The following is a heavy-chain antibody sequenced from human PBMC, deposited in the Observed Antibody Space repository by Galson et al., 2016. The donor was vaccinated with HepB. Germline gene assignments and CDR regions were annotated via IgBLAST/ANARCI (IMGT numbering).Heavy chain of an antibody. Sequence: PALVQPTQTLTLTCSFSGVSANTSRLDVGWIRQPPGKALEWLALIYWDEDKRYNPSLKNRLTITKDTSKNEVVLTMTNMYPVDTATYFCAHVRDGLELYFDSWGQGTLVTVSS. CDR3: AHVRDGLELYFDS. CDR2: IYWDEDK. J-gene: IGHJ4*02. CDR1: GVSANTSRLD. D-gene: IGHD1-7*01. V-gene: IGHV2-5*02.